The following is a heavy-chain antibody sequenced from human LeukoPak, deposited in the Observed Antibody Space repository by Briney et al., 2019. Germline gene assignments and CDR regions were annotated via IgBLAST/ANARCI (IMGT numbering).Heavy chain of an antibody. CDR3: ARGKSGYSP. CDR2: INPHTGAA. Sequence: GASVTVSFKVSVYTFIENYLHWVRQAPGQGLEWMGLINPHTGAANYSHKFQGRVTMTRDTSISTAYMHLTRLKFDDTAIYYCARGKSGYSPWGQGTPVTVSS. CDR1: VYTFIENY. V-gene: IGHV1-2*02. D-gene: IGHD3-3*01. J-gene: IGHJ4*02.